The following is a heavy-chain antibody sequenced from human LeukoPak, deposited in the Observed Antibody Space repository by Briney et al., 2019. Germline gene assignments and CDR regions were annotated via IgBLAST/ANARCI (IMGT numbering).Heavy chain of an antibody. CDR1: GYTFTDYY. D-gene: IGHD6-6*01. CDR2: VDPEDGET. V-gene: IGHV1-69-2*01. Sequence: ASGKISCKASGYTFTDYYMHWVQQVPRKGLEWMGRVDPEDGETIYAEKFQGRVTITADTSTDTAYMELSSLRSEDTAVYYCATTYSSSKLDYWGQGTLVTVSS. J-gene: IGHJ4*02. CDR3: ATTYSSSKLDY.